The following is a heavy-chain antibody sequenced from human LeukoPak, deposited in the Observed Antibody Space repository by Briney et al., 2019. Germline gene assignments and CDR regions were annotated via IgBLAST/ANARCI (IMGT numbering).Heavy chain of an antibody. CDR3: AKDIFYYYDSSGYPGAADY. D-gene: IGHD3-22*01. CDR2: ISGSGGST. J-gene: IGHJ4*02. Sequence: PGGSLRLSCAASGFTFSSYAMSWVRQAPGKGLEWVSAISGSGGSTYYADSVKGRFTVSRDNSKNTLYLQMNSLRAEDTAVYYCAKDIFYYYDSSGYPGAADYWGQGTLVTVSS. CDR1: GFTFSSYA. V-gene: IGHV3-23*01.